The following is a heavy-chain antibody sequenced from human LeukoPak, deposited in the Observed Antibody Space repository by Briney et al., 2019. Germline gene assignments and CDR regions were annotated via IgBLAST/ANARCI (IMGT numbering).Heavy chain of an antibody. CDR1: GFTFNRYW. V-gene: IGHV3-7*01. J-gene: IGHJ4*02. CDR3: ARDGYNSGSGGYYFDY. Sequence: GGSLRLSCAASGFTFNRYWMSWVRQAPGKGLEWVAQIKSDGSEEYYADSVRGRFTISRDNAKSSLYLQMNSLGVEDTAVYYCARDGYNSGSGGYYFDYWGQGTLVTVSS. D-gene: IGHD5-18*01. CDR2: IKSDGSEE.